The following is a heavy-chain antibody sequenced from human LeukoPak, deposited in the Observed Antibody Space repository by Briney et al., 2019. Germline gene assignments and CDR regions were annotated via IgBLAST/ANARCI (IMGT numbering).Heavy chain of an antibody. D-gene: IGHD1-26*01. V-gene: IGHV4-39*02. J-gene: IGHJ3*02. Sequence: PSETLSLTCTVSGGSISSSSYYWGWIRQPPGKGLEWIGSIYYSGSTYYNPSLKSRVTISVDTSKNQFSLKLSSVTAADTAVYYCARDLGGEGMGAHDAFDIWGQGTMVTVSS. CDR2: IYYSGST. CDR1: GGSISSSSYY. CDR3: ARDLGGEGMGAHDAFDI.